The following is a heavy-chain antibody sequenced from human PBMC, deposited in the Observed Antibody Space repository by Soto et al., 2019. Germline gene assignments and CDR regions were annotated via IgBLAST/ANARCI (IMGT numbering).Heavy chain of an antibody. D-gene: IGHD6-6*01. CDR2: ISGSGGST. J-gene: IGHJ1*01. CDR3: AKAPLYRRSSPRRAEYFQH. CDR1: GFTFSSYA. V-gene: IGHV3-23*01. Sequence: GGSLRLSCAASGFTFSSYAMSWVRQAPGKGLEWVSAISGSGGSTYYADSVKGRFTISRDNSKNTLYLQMNSLRAEDTAVYYCAKAPLYRRSSPRRAEYFQHWGQGTLVTVSS.